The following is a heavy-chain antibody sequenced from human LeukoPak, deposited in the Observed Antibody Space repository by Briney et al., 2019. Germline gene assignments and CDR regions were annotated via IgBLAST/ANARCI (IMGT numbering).Heavy chain of an antibody. J-gene: IGHJ4*02. CDR1: GFTFSSHS. Sequence: GGSLSLSCAASGFTFSSHSMNWVRQAPGKGLEWVSFIGSSRSYIYYADSVKGRFTTSKAIARNSLYMQMNSLRAEDTAVYYCARFIAAPYYFDYWGRGTLVTVSS. D-gene: IGHD6-13*01. CDR3: ARFIAAPYYFDY. CDR2: IGSSRSYI. V-gene: IGHV3-21*05.